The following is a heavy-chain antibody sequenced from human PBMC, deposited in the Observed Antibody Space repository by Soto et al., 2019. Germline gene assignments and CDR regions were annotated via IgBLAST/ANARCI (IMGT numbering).Heavy chain of an antibody. Sequence: QVQLVESGGGVVQPGRSLRLSCAASGFTFSSYAMHWVRQAPGKGLEWVAVISYDGSNKYYADSVKGRFTISRDNSKNTLYLQMTSLRGDDTAVYYCARGITMVRGVIKRFYYGMDVWGQGTTVTVSS. CDR3: ARGITMVRGVIKRFYYGMDV. V-gene: IGHV3-30-3*01. J-gene: IGHJ6*02. CDR1: GFTFSSYA. CDR2: ISYDGSNK. D-gene: IGHD3-10*01.